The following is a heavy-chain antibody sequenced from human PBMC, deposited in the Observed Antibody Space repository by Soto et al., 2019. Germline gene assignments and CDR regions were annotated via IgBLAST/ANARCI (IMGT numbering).Heavy chain of an antibody. CDR3: ARGGLQSYYDFWSGYSIYGMDV. J-gene: IGHJ6*02. Sequence: QVQLVQSGAEVKKPGSSVKVSCKASGGTFSSYAISWVRQAPGQGLEWMGGIIPIFGTANYAQKFQGRVTITADESTSTAYMELSSLRSEDTAVYYCARGGLQSYYDFWSGYSIYGMDVWGQGTTVTVSS. D-gene: IGHD3-3*01. V-gene: IGHV1-69*01. CDR2: IIPIFGTA. CDR1: GGTFSSYA.